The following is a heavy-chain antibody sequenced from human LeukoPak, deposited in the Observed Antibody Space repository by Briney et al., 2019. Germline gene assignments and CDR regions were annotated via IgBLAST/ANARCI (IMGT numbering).Heavy chain of an antibody. D-gene: IGHD2-2*01. CDR1: GFTFSSYA. Sequence: PGGSLRLSCAASGFTFSSYAMNWVRQAPGKGLEWVSSISGGGGNTYYADSVKGRFTISRDNSKNTLYLQMNSLRAEDTATYYCAKDLYCSSSSCSLEYWGQGTLVTVSS. J-gene: IGHJ4*02. V-gene: IGHV3-23*01. CDR3: AKDLYCSSSSCSLEY. CDR2: ISGGGGNT.